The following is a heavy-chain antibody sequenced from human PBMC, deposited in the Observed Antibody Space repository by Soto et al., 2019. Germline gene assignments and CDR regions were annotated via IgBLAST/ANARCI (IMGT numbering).Heavy chain of an antibody. CDR1: GFTFSNYW. J-gene: IGHJ4*02. V-gene: IGHV3-74*01. CDR2: VSPDGRST. D-gene: IGHD1-26*01. Sequence: HPGGSLRLSCAASGFTFSNYWMHWVRQAPGKGLVWVSRVSPDGRSTTYADSVKGRFTISRDNAKNTLDLQMNSLRVEDTAVYYCTRVISGSYGQKDYWGQGDLVTVSS. CDR3: TRVISGSYGQKDY.